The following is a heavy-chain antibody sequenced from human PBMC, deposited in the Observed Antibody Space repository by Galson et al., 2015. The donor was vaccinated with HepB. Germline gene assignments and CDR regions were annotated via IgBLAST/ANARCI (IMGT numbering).Heavy chain of an antibody. CDR3: STATMIRGEVPYYFYKYGMDV. CDR2: IKSKTYGGDA. CDR1: GFSFSNAW. D-gene: IGHD3-10*01. Sequence: SLRLPCAASGFSFSNAWTDWVRRVPGKGLEWVGHIKSKTYGGDADYSAPVKDSFTLSRDDSKNILYLHLDSLNTEDTGIYYCSTATMIRGEVPYYFYKYGMDVWGQGTAVTVSS. J-gene: IGHJ6*02. V-gene: IGHV3-15*07.